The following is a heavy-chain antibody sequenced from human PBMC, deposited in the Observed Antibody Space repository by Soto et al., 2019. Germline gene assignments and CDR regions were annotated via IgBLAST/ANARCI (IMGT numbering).Heavy chain of an antibody. CDR1: GYTFTSYY. Sequence: QVQLVQSGAEVKKPGASVKVSCKASGYTFTSYYMHWVRQAPGQGLEWMGIINPSGGSTSYAQKFQGRVTMTRDTSTSTVYMELSSLRSEDTAVYYCAREGRGGDGYNEPGYWGQGTLVTVSS. CDR2: INPSGGST. V-gene: IGHV1-46*03. D-gene: IGHD5-12*01. J-gene: IGHJ4*02. CDR3: AREGRGGDGYNEPGY.